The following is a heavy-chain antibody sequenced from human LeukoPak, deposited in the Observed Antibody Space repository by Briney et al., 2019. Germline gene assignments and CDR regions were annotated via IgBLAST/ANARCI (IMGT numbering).Heavy chain of an antibody. V-gene: IGHV3-7*03. Sequence: XGSLTLSCAASGFTFTTYWMSWIRQAPGKGLEWVANINQDGTDKYYVDSVKGRFTFSRDNAQNSLYLQMSSLRVEDTAVYYCVTYSTGLYKGLEFWGQGTQVTVSS. CDR1: GFTFTTYW. J-gene: IGHJ4*02. CDR2: INQDGTDK. D-gene: IGHD2-8*02. CDR3: VTYSTGLYKGLEF.